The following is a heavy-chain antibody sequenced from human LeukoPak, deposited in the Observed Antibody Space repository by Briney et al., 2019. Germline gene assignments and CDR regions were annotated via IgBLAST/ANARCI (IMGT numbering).Heavy chain of an antibody. CDR3: ARDLGGDGYNFRNWFDP. V-gene: IGHV4-31*03. J-gene: IGHJ5*02. D-gene: IGHD5-24*01. CDR2: ISYSGSR. CDR1: GGSINSGNYY. Sequence: KSSETLCLTCTVSGGSINSGNYYWSWVRQHPGKGLEWIGYISYSGSRYYDPPLKSRVTISIDLSKNQFSLKLSSVTAADTAVYYCARDLGGDGYNFRNWFDPWGQGTLVTVSS.